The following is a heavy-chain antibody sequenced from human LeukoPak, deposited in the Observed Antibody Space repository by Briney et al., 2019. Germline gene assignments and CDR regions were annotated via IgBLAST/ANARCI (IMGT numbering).Heavy chain of an antibody. J-gene: IGHJ3*02. D-gene: IGHD4-17*01. Sequence: GASVKVSCKASGYTFTGHYMYWVRQAPGQGLEWIGWINPNSGGTDYVQKFQGRVTMTRDTSISTAYMELSSLRSDDTAVYYCALSTVATEAFDIWGQGTMVTVSS. CDR1: GYTFTGHY. CDR2: INPNSGGT. CDR3: ALSTVATEAFDI. V-gene: IGHV1-2*02.